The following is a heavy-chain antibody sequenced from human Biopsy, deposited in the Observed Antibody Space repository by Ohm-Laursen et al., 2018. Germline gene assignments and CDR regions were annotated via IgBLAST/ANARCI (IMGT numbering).Heavy chain of an antibody. CDR1: GFTFSSYA. Sequence: SLRLSCSASGFTFSSYAMTWFRQAPGKGLEWVSTISGNSDIIYDTDSVKGRFTISRDNSRNTLYLQMNSLRAEDTAVYFCTNHYCGGITCLMNFWGQGTLVTVSS. CDR2: ISGNSDII. V-gene: IGHV3-23*01. D-gene: IGHD2-21*01. CDR3: TNHYCGGITCLMNF. J-gene: IGHJ4*02.